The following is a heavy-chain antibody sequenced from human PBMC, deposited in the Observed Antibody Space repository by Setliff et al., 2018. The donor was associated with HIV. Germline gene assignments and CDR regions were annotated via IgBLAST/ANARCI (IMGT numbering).Heavy chain of an antibody. D-gene: IGHD3-3*01. CDR3: AREGPLYDFWGGYIDY. V-gene: IGHV1-46*01. CDR1: GYTFTNYY. Sequence: ASVKVSCKTSGYTFTNYYVHWVRQAPGQGLEWMGIINPSGGSTIYAQKFQDRVTMTRDTSTGTVYMELSSLRSEDTAVYYCAREGPLYDFWGGYIDYWGQGILVTVSS. CDR2: INPSGGST. J-gene: IGHJ4*02.